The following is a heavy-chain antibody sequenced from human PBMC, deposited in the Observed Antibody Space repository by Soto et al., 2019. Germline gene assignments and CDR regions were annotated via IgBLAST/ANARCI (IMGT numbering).Heavy chain of an antibody. CDR2: ISSSSSYI. CDR3: ARVLDYYDHYYYYGMDV. D-gene: IGHD3-22*01. Sequence: EVQLVESGGGLVKPGGSLRLSCAASGFTFSSYSMNWVRQAPGKGLEWVSSISSSSSYIYYADSVKGRFTISRDNDKNSLYHQLNRLRAEDTAVYYCARVLDYYDHYYYYGMDVCGQGTTVTVSS. V-gene: IGHV3-21*01. CDR1: GFTFSSYS. J-gene: IGHJ6*01.